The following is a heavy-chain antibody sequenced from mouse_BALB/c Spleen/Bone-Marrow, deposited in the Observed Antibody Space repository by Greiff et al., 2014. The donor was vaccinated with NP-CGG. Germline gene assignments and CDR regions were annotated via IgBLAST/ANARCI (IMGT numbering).Heavy chain of an antibody. J-gene: IGHJ3*01. CDR1: GFTFSNYG. D-gene: IGHD2-4*01. CDR2: ISGGGSYT. CDR3: ARHAYYDQTEVSFVY. Sequence: EVMLVESGGGLVKSGGSLKLSCAASGFTFSNYGMSWVRQTPEKRLERVATISGGGSYTFYSDSVKGRFTISRDNAKNNLYLQLSSLRSEDTALYYCARHAYYDQTEVSFVYWGQGTLVTVSA. V-gene: IGHV5-9-2*01.